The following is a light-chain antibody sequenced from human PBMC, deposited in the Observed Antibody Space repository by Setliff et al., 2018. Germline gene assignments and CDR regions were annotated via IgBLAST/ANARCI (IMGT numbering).Light chain of an antibody. CDR1: TGAVTSGNF. V-gene: IGLV7-43*01. CDR3: LLYFGATAI. Sequence: QAVVTQEPSLTVSPGGTVTLTCASSTGAVTSGNFPNWFQHKPGQAPRTLIYNTNNKHSWTPARLSGSLVGGKAALTLSGVEPEDEADYYCLLYFGATAIFGGGTKVTVL. J-gene: IGLJ2*01. CDR2: NTN.